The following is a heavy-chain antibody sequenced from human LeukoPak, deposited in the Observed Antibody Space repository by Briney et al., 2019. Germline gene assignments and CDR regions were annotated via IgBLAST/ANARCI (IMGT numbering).Heavy chain of an antibody. CDR2: ISGSSSYI. CDR1: GFTFSSYS. J-gene: IGHJ4*02. V-gene: IGHV3-21*01. CDR3: ARDRSTNSYAEYFFDY. D-gene: IGHD5-18*01. Sequence: GGSLRLSCAASGFTFSSYSMNWVRQAPGKGLEWVSSISGSSSYIYYADSVKGRFTISRDNAKNSLFLQMNSLRAEDTALYYCARDRSTNSYAEYFFDYWGQGTLVTVSS.